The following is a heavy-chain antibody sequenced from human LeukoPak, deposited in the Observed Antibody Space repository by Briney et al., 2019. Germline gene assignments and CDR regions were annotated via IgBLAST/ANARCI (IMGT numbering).Heavy chain of an antibody. Sequence: GESLKISCKGSGYSFTTYWIGWVRQMPGKGPEWMGIIYPGDSDTRYSPSFQGQVTISVDKSISTAYLQWSSLKASDTAMYYCATSGAVYGDYRYFDYWGQGTLVTVSS. CDR3: ATSGAVYGDYRYFDY. V-gene: IGHV5-51*01. J-gene: IGHJ4*02. CDR2: IYPGDSDT. CDR1: GYSFTTYW. D-gene: IGHD4-17*01.